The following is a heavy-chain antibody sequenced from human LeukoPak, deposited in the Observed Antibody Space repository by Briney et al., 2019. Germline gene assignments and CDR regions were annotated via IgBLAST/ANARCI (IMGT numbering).Heavy chain of an antibody. Sequence: GGSLRLSCEASGFTFITYAIYWVRQAQGKGLEWVSGICGSGGCTYYGDSVKGRFTISRDNSKNTVYLQMNSLTADDTAVYYCAKTTVGYSSGRYPGWPADCWGQGTLVTVSS. J-gene: IGHJ4*02. D-gene: IGHD6-19*01. CDR1: GFTFITYA. V-gene: IGHV3-23*01. CDR2: ICGSGGCT. CDR3: AKTTVGYSSGRYPGWPADC.